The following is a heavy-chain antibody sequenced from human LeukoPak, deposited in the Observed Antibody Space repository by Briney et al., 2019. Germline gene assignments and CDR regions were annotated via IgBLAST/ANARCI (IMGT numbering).Heavy chain of an antibody. CDR2: IYPGASDT. V-gene: IGHV5-51*01. CDR1: GYIFTSYW. CDR3: ATRTGSGGDY. J-gene: IGHJ4*02. Sequence: GESLKISCKGSGYIFTSYWIGGVRRLPGKGLEGMAIIYPGASDTRYSPPFQGQVTISADKSISTAYLQWSSLKASDTAMYYCATRTGSGGDYWGQGTLVTVSS. D-gene: IGHD6-19*01.